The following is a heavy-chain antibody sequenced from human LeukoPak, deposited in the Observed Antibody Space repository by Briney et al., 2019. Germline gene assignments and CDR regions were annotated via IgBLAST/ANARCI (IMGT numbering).Heavy chain of an antibody. CDR1: GFTFDDYA. V-gene: IGHV3-9*01. D-gene: IGHD1-26*01. J-gene: IGHJ6*03. CDR2: IRWNSGSI. Sequence: GGSLRLSCAASGFTFDDYAMHWVRQAPGKGLEWVSGIRWNSGSIGYADSVKGRFTISRDNAKNSLYLQMNSLRAEDTALYYCAKDVGAVDYYYMDVWGKGTTVTVSS. CDR3: AKDVGAVDYYYMDV.